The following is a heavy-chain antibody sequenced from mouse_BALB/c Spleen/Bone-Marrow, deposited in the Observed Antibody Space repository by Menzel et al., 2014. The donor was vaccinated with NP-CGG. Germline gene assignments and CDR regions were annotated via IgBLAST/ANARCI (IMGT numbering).Heavy chain of an antibody. CDR1: GFSLTSYG. V-gene: IGHV2-9*02. CDR2: IWAGGST. CDR3: ARVLRYAMDY. Sequence: QVQLQQSGPGLVSPSQSLSITCTVSGFSLTSYGVHWVRQPPGKGLEWLGAIWAGGSTNYNSALMSRLSISKDNSKSQVFLKMNSLQTDDTAMYYCARVLRYAMDYWGQGTSVTVSS. J-gene: IGHJ4*01.